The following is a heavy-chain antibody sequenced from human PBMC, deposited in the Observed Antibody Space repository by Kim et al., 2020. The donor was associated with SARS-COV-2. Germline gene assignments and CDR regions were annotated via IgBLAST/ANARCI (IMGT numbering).Heavy chain of an antibody. CDR1: GFSFSGSP. D-gene: IGHD1-1*01. V-gene: IGHV3-73*01. Sequence: GGSLRLSCAASGFSFSGSPLHWVRQASGKGLEWGGRIRSKANSYATGYAASVKGRFTISRDDSKNTAYLEMSGLKTEDTALYYCTRIPATTLAFWDAFDIWGQGTMVTVSS. CDR3: TRIPATTLAFWDAFDI. CDR2: IRSKANSYAT. J-gene: IGHJ3*02.